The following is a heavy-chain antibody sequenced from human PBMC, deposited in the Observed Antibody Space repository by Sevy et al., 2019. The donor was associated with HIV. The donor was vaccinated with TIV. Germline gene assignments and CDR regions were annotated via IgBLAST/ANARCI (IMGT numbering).Heavy chain of an antibody. Sequence: ASVKVSCKVSGYTFSTYHITWVRQAPGQGLEWMGRVSPHNGDTNYAQKLQGRVTMITDASTNTAYMELGSLRSDDTAVYYCARAYCGGGRCYSLAYWGQGTLVTVSS. V-gene: IGHV1-18*01. CDR1: GYTFSTYH. CDR2: VSPHNGDT. CDR3: ARAYCGGGRCYSLAY. J-gene: IGHJ4*02. D-gene: IGHD2-15*01.